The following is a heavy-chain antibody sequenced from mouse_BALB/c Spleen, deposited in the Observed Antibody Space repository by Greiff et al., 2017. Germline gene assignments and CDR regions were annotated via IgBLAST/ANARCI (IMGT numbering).Heavy chain of an antibody. J-gene: IGHJ3*01. V-gene: IGHV5-17*02. Sequence: EVKLMESGGGLVQPGGSRKLSCAASGFTFSSFGMHWVRQAPEKGLEWVAYISSGSSTIYYADTVKGRFTISRDNPKNTLFLQMTSLRSEDTAMYYCARGGDGIAYWGQGTLVTVSA. CDR1: GFTFSSFG. CDR3: ARGGDGIAY. CDR2: ISSGSSTI.